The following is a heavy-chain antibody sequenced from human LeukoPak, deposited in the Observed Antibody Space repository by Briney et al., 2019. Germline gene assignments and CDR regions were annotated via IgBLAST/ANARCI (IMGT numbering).Heavy chain of an antibody. CDR2: IYYTGTT. V-gene: IGHV4-39*01. D-gene: IGHD3/OR15-3a*01. CDR1: GGSISSSLYH. Sequence: SETLSLTCTVSGGSISSSLYHWGWIRQSPGKNLEWLGSIYYTGTTHYNPSLKSRVTITVDTSKNQFSLNLSSVTAADTAVYYCARQEIGLRSFDPWGQGTLVTVSS. CDR3: ARQEIGLRSFDP. J-gene: IGHJ5*02.